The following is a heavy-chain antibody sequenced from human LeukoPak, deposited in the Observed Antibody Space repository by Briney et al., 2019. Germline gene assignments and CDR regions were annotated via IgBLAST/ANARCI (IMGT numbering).Heavy chain of an antibody. CDR3: ASSGSYLFYFDY. D-gene: IGHD3-10*01. CDR2: ISYDGSNK. V-gene: IGHV3-30*04. Sequence: RGSLRLSCAASGFTFSSYAMHWVRQAPGKGLEWVAVISYDGSNKYYADSVKGRFTISRDNSKNTLYLQMNSLRAEDTAVYYCASSGSYLFYFDYWGQGTLVTVSS. CDR1: GFTFSSYA. J-gene: IGHJ4*02.